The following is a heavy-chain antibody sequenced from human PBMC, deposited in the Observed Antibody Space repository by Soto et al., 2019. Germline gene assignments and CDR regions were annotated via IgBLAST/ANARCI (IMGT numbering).Heavy chain of an antibody. J-gene: IGHJ2*01. V-gene: IGHV1-69*13. Sequence: ASVKVSCKASGGTFSSYAISWVRQAPGQGLEWMGGIIPIFGTANYAQKFQGRVTITADESTSTAYMELSSLRSEDTAVYYCAKKRRDGYSYWYFDLWGRGTLVT. CDR3: AKKRRDGYSYWYFDL. CDR1: GGTFSSYA. CDR2: IIPIFGTA. D-gene: IGHD4-4*01.